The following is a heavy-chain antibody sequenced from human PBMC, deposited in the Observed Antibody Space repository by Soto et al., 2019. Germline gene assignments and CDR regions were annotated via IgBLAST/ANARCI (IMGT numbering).Heavy chain of an antibody. CDR3: AKDRSPGATTWNVY. J-gene: IGHJ1*01. Sequence: GGSLRLSCVVSGFTFSSSAINWVRQAPGKGLEWVSTISGSGVAKFYADSVKGRFTISRDNSNNTVSLQMNSLRAEDVAVYYCAKDRSPGATTWNVYWGQGTLVTVSS. CDR1: GFTFSSSA. V-gene: IGHV3-23*01. D-gene: IGHD1-1*01. CDR2: ISGSGVAK.